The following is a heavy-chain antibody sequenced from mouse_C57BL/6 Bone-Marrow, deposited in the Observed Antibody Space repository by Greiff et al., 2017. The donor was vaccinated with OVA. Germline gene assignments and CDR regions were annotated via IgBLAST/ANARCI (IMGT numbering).Heavy chain of an antibody. CDR2: IWRGGST. CDR3: AKKKLGPRYWYFDV. CDR1: GFSLTSYG. Sequence: VKLVESGPGLVQPSQSLSITCTVSGFSLTSYGVHWVRQSPGKGLEWLGVIWRGGSTDYNAAFMSRLSITKDNSKSQVFFKMNSLQADDTAIYYCAKKKLGPRYWYFDVWGTGTTVTVSS. J-gene: IGHJ1*03. D-gene: IGHD4-1*01. V-gene: IGHV2-5*01.